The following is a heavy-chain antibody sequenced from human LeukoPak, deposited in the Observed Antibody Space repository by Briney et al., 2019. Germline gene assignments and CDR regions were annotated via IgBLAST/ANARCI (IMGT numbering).Heavy chain of an antibody. CDR3: ARGVTSNAPSDC. CDR1: GFTFSSYW. Sequence: GGSLRLSCVASGFTFSSYWMPWVRQGPGKGLVWVSRINTDGSETIYADSVKGRFTISRDNAKNTLYLQMNSLRAEDTAVYYCARGVTSNAPSDCWGQGTLVTVSS. CDR2: INTDGSET. J-gene: IGHJ4*02. V-gene: IGHV3-74*01. D-gene: IGHD4-11*01.